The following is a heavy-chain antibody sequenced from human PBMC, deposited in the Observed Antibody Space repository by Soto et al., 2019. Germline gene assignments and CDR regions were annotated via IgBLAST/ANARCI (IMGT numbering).Heavy chain of an antibody. CDR3: ARRAITIFGVVNYPPPSHYYGMDF. CDR2: IYNSGST. V-gene: IGHV4-39*01. D-gene: IGHD3-3*01. J-gene: IGHJ6*02. CDR1: CGSTCSNRYY. Sequence: XESLSLPWTVGCGSTCSNRYYWGWIRQPPGKVLESMGSIYNSGSTCYNPSLKIRVTISVETSKNQFSLKLSSVTAEDTAVYYCARRAITIFGVVNYPPPSHYYGMDFWGQGTTVIVSS.